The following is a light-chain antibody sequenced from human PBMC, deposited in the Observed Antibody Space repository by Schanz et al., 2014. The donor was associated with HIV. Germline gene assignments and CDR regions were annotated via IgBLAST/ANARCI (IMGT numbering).Light chain of an antibody. CDR2: DVN. CDR3: SSYTTSSTLV. V-gene: IGLV2-14*03. J-gene: IGLJ2*01. CDR1: SSDVGVYNY. Sequence: QSALTQPASVSGSPGQSITISCTGTSSDVGVYNYVSWYQQHPGKAPKLMIYDVNNRPSGVPDRFSGSKSGSTASLTISGLQADDEADYYCSSYTTSSTLVFGGGTKLTVL.